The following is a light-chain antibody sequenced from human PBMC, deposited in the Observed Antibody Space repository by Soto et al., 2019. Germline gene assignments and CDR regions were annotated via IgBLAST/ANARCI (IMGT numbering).Light chain of an antibody. CDR1: QSLVGSDGVTY. CDR3: MQAKDLPHT. V-gene: IGKV2-24*01. CDR2: RNS. J-gene: IGKJ2*01. Sequence: IVMTQTPLSSRVILGQPASISCRSSQSLVGSDGVTYLTWLQQRPGQPPRLLIYRNSAGFLGAPDRFRGSGAGTDVTLEISRVEPEDVGIYYCMQAKDLPHTFGQGTKLEIE.